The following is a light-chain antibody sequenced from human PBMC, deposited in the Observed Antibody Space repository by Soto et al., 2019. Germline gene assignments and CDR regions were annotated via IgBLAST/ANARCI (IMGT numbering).Light chain of an antibody. CDR3: QSYDSSLSGRGYV. J-gene: IGLJ1*01. CDR1: ISNIGAGYD. V-gene: IGLV1-40*01. CDR2: GNS. Sequence: QPVLTQPPSVSGAPGQRVTISCTGSISNIGAGYDVLWYQQLPGTAPKLLIYGNSNRPSRVPDRFSGSKSGTSASLDITGLQAEDEAYYYCQSYDSSLSGRGYVFGTGNKLTVL.